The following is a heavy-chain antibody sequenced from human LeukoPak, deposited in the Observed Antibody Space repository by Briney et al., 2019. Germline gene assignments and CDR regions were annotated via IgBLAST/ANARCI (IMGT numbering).Heavy chain of an antibody. V-gene: IGHV3-49*03. J-gene: IGHJ4*01. CDR2: IKSKTYGETT. Sequence: GGSLRLSCPTSGFSFRDYAVSWFRQAPGKGLEWVGFIKSKTYGETTEYAASVKGRFSISRDDFKSIAYLQMHSLKTEDTAIYYCARGGAVVTANTFWGQGTLVTVSS. CDR1: GFSFRDYA. CDR3: ARGGAVVTANTF. D-gene: IGHD2-21*02.